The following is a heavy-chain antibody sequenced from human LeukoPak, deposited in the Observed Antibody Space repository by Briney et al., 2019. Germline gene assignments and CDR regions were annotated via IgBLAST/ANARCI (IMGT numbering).Heavy chain of an antibody. CDR2: ISGSGGST. D-gene: IGHD3-10*01. V-gene: IGHV3-23*01. CDR1: GFTFSSYA. Sequence: GGSLRLSCAASGFTFSSYAMSWVRQAPGKGLEWVSAISGSGGSTYYADSVKGRFTISRDNSKNTLYLQMNSLRAEDTAVYYCAKDGGSGSYSHFYYFSYYMDVWGKGTTVTISS. CDR3: AKDGGSGSYSHFYYFSYYMDV. J-gene: IGHJ6*03.